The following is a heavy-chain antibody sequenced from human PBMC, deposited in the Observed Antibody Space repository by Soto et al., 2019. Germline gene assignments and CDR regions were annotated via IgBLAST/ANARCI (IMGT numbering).Heavy chain of an antibody. CDR2: ISSYNVNT. CDR1: GYTFTTYG. CDR3: ARAGFYAGIGRCSYGYSPPRYYGMYV. Sequence: QVQLVQAGAEVKKPGASVKVSCKASGYTFTTYGISWVRQAPGQGLEWLGWISSYNVNTNYAQKLQGRVTKATDTSTSPACLEGRSPRPEDTAMDYCARAGFYAGIGRCSYGYSPPRYYGMYVWGQGTKVIFSS. D-gene: IGHD5-18*01. J-gene: IGHJ6*02. V-gene: IGHV1-18*01.